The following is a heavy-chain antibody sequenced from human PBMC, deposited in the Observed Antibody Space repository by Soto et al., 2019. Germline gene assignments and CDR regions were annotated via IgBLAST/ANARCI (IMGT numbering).Heavy chain of an antibody. V-gene: IGHV1-3*01. CDR2: INAGNGNT. Sequence: WASVKVSCKASGYTFTSYAMHWVRQAPGQRLEWMGWINAGNGNTKYSQKFQGRVTITRDTSASTAYMELSSLRSEDTAVYYCASSRRGESITGSIAYWGQGTLVTVSS. J-gene: IGHJ4*02. D-gene: IGHD1-20*01. CDR3: ASSRRGESITGSIAY. CDR1: GYTFTSYA.